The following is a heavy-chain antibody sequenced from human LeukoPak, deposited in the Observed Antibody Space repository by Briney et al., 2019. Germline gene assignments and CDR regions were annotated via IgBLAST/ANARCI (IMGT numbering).Heavy chain of an antibody. D-gene: IGHD1-14*01. CDR2: ISYRTSHI. Sequence: KTGGSLRLSCTASGFTFSDCDMNWFRQAPGKGLEWVSSISYRTSHIYYADSVKGRFTISRDNAKNSLYLQMDSLRAEDTAVYYCAKDRKYFDYWGQGTLVTVSS. CDR3: AKDRKYFDY. CDR1: GFTFSDCD. V-gene: IGHV3-21*04. J-gene: IGHJ4*02.